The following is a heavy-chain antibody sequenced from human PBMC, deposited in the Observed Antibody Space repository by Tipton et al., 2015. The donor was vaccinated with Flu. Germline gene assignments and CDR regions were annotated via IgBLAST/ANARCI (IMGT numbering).Heavy chain of an antibody. CDR2: IYHTGRT. D-gene: IGHD3-10*01. Sequence: GLVKPSETLFLTCTVSGDSIRTSYWSRIRQSPGRGLEWMGYIYHTGRTNYNPSLKSRVTVSADTSKNQLSLELRSVTAADTAMYYCARHGTDTGNYLAACDIWGLGTMVTVST. CDR1: GDSIRTSY. J-gene: IGHJ3*02. V-gene: IGHV4-59*08. CDR3: ARHGTDTGNYLAACDI.